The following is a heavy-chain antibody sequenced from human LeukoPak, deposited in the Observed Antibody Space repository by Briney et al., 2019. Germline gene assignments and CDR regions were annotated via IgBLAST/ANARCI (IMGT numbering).Heavy chain of an antibody. CDR2: IYYSGST. CDR1: GGSISNYY. Sequence: MPSETLSLTCTVSGGSISNYYWSWLRQPPGKGLEWIGYIYYSGSTNYSPSLKSRVTISLDTSKNQFSLRLSSVTAADTAVYSCTRDGPAVGGFDYWGQGTLVTVSS. V-gene: IGHV4-59*01. D-gene: IGHD6-13*01. J-gene: IGHJ4*02. CDR3: TRDGPAVGGFDY.